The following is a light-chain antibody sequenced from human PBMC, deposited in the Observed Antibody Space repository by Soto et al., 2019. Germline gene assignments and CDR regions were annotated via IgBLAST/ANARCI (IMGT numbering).Light chain of an antibody. CDR3: QQYGSSPTWT. V-gene: IGKV3-20*01. CDR2: GAS. J-gene: IGKJ1*01. Sequence: EFVLTQSPGTLSLSPGERATLSCRASQSVSSSYLAWYQQKPGQAPRLLIYGASSRATGIPDRFSGSGSGTDFILTISRLEPEDFAVYYCQQYGSSPTWTFGQGTKVDI. CDR1: QSVSSSY.